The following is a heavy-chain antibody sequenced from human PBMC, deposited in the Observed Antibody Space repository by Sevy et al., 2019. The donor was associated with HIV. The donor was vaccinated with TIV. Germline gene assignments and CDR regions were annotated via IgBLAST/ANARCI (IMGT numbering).Heavy chain of an antibody. V-gene: IGHV4-30-4*01. Sequence: SETLSLTCTVSGGSISSGDYYWSWIRQPPGKGLEWIGYIYYRGSTYYNPSLKSRVTISVDTSKNQFSLKLSSVTAADTAVYYCARETRYGSSGYYPFDYWGQGTLVTVSS. CDR1: GGSISSGDYY. J-gene: IGHJ4*02. CDR2: IYYRGST. D-gene: IGHD3-22*01. CDR3: ARETRYGSSGYYPFDY.